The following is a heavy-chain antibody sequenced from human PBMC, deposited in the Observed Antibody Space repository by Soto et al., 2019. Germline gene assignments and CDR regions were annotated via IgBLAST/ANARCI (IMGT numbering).Heavy chain of an antibody. CDR2: IIPILGIA. V-gene: IGHV1-69*02. CDR3: AKSGYYGDAFDI. D-gene: IGHD3-3*01. J-gene: IGHJ3*02. CDR1: GGTFSSYT. Sequence: SVKVSCKASGGTFSSYTISWVRQAPGQGLEWMGRIIPILGIANYAQKFQGRVTITANKSTSTAYMELSSLRSEDTAVYYCAKSGYYGDAFDIWGQGTMVTVSS.